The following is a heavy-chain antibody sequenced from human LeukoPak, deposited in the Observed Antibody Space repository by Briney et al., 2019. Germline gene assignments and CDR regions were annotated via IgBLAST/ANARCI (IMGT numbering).Heavy chain of an antibody. D-gene: IGHD4-17*01. Sequence: SGTLSLTCAVYGGSFSGYYWSWIRQPPGKGLEWIGEINHSGSTNYNPSPKSRVTISVDTSKNQFSLKLSSVTAADTAVYYCARWGHYGPLGYWGQGTLVTVSS. V-gene: IGHV4-34*01. CDR2: INHSGST. CDR3: ARWGHYGPLGY. J-gene: IGHJ4*02. CDR1: GGSFSGYY.